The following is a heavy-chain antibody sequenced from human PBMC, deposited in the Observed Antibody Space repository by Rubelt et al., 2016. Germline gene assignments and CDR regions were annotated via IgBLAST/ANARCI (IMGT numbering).Heavy chain of an antibody. CDR1: GYTFTSYY. V-gene: IGHV7-4-1*02. J-gene: IGHJ4*02. D-gene: IGHD3-10*01. Sequence: QVQLVQSGAEVKKPGASVKVSCKASGYTFTSYYMHWVRQAPGQGLEWMGWINTNTGNPTYAQGCTGRFVCSFDPSVSRAYLQISSRKAEDTAVYYCARGMRWFGENYWGQGTLVTVSS. CDR3: ARGMRWFGENY. CDR2: INTNTGNP.